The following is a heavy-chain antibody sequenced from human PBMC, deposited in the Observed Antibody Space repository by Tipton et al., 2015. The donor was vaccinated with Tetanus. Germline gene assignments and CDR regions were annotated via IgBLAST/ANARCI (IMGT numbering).Heavy chain of an antibody. CDR2: IDHSGNT. CDR1: GFTFGDYA. CDR3: ARESWNRDAFDI. J-gene: IGHJ3*02. Sequence: LRLSCTGSGFTFGDYAMIWFRQPPGKGLEWIGEIDHSGNTRYNPPLKSRLTISVDTSKNQFSLKLSSVTAADTAVYYCARESWNRDAFDIWGQGTMVTVSS. V-gene: IGHV4-34*01. D-gene: IGHD1-1*01.